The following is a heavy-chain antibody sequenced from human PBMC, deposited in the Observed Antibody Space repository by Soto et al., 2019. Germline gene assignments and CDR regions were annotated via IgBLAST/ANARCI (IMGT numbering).Heavy chain of an antibody. CDR2: IYARGGT. V-gene: IGHV4-30-2*01. CDR3: ARTLDYGGSAGSNWFDP. D-gene: IGHD4-17*01. CDR1: GDSISSGAYS. Sequence: HLQLQESGSGLVRPSQTLSLTCAVSGDSISSGAYSWSWIRQPPGKGLEWIGYIYARGGTYYNPSLKSRVTMSVDRSKNQFSLNLSSVTAADTAVYFCARTLDYGGSAGSNWFDPWGQGTLVTVSS. J-gene: IGHJ5*02.